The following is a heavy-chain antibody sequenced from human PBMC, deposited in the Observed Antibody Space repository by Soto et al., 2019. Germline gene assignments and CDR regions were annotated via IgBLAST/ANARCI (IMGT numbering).Heavy chain of an antibody. Sequence: SETLSLTCAVYGGSFSGYYWSWIRQPPGKGLEWIGEINHSGSTNYNPSLKSRVTISVDTSKNQFSLKLSSVTAADTAVYYCARLKMGGNFGYWGQGTLVTVSS. CDR3: ARLKMGGNFGY. J-gene: IGHJ4*02. D-gene: IGHD1-1*01. CDR1: GGSFSGYY. V-gene: IGHV4-34*01. CDR2: INHSGST.